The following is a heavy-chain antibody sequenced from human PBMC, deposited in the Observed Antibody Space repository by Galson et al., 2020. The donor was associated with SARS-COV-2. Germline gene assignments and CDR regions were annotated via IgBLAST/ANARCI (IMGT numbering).Heavy chain of an antibody. Sequence: ASVKVSCKASGYTFTSYGISWVRQAPGQGLEWMGWISAYNGNTNYAQKLQGRVTMTTDTSTSTAYMELRSLRSDDTAVYYCARDEIGYSSSWYYSYWGQGTLVTVSS. CDR1: GYTFTSYG. CDR3: ARDEIGYSSSWYYSY. D-gene: IGHD6-13*01. V-gene: IGHV1-18*01. J-gene: IGHJ4*02. CDR2: ISAYNGNT.